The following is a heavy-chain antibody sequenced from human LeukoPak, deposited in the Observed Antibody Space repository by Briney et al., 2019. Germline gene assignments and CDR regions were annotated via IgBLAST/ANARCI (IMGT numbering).Heavy chain of an antibody. CDR3: ARDLGAARRGFDY. CDR2: TFYVGSP. D-gene: IGHD6-6*01. J-gene: IGHJ4*02. Sequence: PSETLSLTCNVSGDSITNSAYYWGWIRQPPGKGLEWIGTTFYVGSPYYNPSLRSRVTTSADTSKNQISLKVASVTAADTAVYYCARDLGAARRGFDYWGQGILVTVSS. CDR1: GDSITNSAYY. V-gene: IGHV4-39*07.